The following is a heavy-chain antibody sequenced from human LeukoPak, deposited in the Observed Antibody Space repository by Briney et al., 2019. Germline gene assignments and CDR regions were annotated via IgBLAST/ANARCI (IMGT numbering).Heavy chain of an antibody. J-gene: IGHJ4*02. CDR1: GYTFTSYA. V-gene: IGHV1-3*01. D-gene: IGHD3-22*01. CDR2: INAGNGNT. Sequence: ASVKVSCKASGYTFTSYAMHWVRQAPGQRLEWMGWINAGNGNTKYSQKFQGRVTITRDTSASTAYMELSSLRSEDTAVYYCARERSAMVRGGAYYYDSSGYYLDYWGQGTLVTVSS. CDR3: ARERSAMVRGGAYYYDSSGYYLDY.